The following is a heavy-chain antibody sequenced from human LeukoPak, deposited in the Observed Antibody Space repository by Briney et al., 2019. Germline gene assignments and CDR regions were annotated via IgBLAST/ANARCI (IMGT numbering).Heavy chain of an antibody. D-gene: IGHD3-22*01. CDR2: IYYSGST. CDR1: GGSISSYY. CDR3: ARGESDSSGYYHPPPDY. J-gene: IGHJ4*02. Sequence: SETLSLTXTVSGGSISSYYWSWIRQPPGKGLEWIGYIYYSGSTNYNPSLKSRVTISVDTSKNQFSLKLSSVTAADTAVYYCARGESDSSGYYHPPPDYWGQGTLVTVSS. V-gene: IGHV4-59*01.